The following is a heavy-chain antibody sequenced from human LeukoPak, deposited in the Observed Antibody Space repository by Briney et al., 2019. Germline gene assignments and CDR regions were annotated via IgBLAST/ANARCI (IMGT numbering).Heavy chain of an antibody. Sequence: SETLSLTCSVSGGSISTYYWSWIRQPPEKGLEWIGYIYYTGSTNYNPSLKSRVTISVDTSKNQFSLKLSSVTAADTAVYYCARYCSGGSCHYYYGMDVWGQGTTVTVSS. CDR2: IYYTGST. CDR3: ARYCSGGSCHYYYGMDV. CDR1: GGSISTYY. V-gene: IGHV4-59*01. D-gene: IGHD2-15*01. J-gene: IGHJ6*02.